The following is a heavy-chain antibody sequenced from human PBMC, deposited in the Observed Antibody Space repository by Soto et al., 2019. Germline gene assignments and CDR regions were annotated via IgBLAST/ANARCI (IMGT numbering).Heavy chain of an antibody. CDR1: GGAINSTVYY. D-gene: IGHD6-13*01. J-gene: IGHJ6*02. CDR3: ARHGAYSTSVYYYYGMDV. V-gene: IGHV4-39*01. Sequence: SETLSLTCTVSGGAINSTVYYWGWIRQPPGKGLEWIGSSNYGGPTYYSPSLQSRVTMSLDTAKNHFSLNLRSVTAADTAVYYCARHGAYSTSVYYYYGMDVWGQGTTVTVSS. CDR2: SNYGGPT.